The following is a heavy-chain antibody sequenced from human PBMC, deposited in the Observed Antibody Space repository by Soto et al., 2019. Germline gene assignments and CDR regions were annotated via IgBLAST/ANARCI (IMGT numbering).Heavy chain of an antibody. Sequence: ASVKVSCKASGGTFSTYTITWVRQAPGQGLEWMGRIIPILGIANYAQKFQGRVTITADKSTSTAYMELSSLRSEDTAVYYCARGRWLHTYYFDYWGQGTLVTVSS. D-gene: IGHD5-12*01. CDR1: GGTFSTYT. V-gene: IGHV1-69*02. CDR3: ARGRWLHTYYFDY. CDR2: IIPILGIA. J-gene: IGHJ4*02.